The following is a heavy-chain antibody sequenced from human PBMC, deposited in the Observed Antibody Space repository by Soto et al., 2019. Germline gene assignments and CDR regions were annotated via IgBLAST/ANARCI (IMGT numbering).Heavy chain of an antibody. J-gene: IGHJ4*02. CDR3: AGPGPFDS. D-gene: IGHD1-1*01. Sequence: DVQMVESGGGLVQPGGSLKLSCTATGFTFVGSAIHWVRQAPGKGLEWVGRIRNKANDYATAYPASVTGRFTISRDDSKAMAYLEMNSLKTEDTAMYYCAGPGPFDSWGQGTLVTVSS. CDR2: IRNKANDYAT. CDR1: GFTFVGSA. V-gene: IGHV3-73*01.